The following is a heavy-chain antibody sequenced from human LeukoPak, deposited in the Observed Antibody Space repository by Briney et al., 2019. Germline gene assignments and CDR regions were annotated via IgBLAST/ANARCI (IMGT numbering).Heavy chain of an antibody. CDR2: IRQDGSEK. Sequence: GGSLRLSCAASGFTFTSYWMTWVRQAPGKGLEWVANIRQDGSEKYYVDSVKGRFTISRDNAKNSLYLQTISLRAEDTAVYYCVIMTSYYDSSGYYPFQHWGQGTLVTVSS. V-gene: IGHV3-7*01. CDR3: VIMTSYYDSSGYYPFQH. CDR1: GFTFTSYW. J-gene: IGHJ1*01. D-gene: IGHD3-22*01.